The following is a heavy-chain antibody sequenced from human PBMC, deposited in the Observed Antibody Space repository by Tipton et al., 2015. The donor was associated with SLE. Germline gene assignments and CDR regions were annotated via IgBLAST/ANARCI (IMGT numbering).Heavy chain of an antibody. V-gene: IGHV3-33*01. Sequence: SLRLSCAASGFTFSSYGMHWVRQAPGKGLEWVAVIWYDGSNKYYADSVKGRFTISRDNSKNTLYLQMNSLRAEDTAVYYCARGASCYYDSSGCYYVDFFDYWGQGTLVTVSS. CDR3: ARGASCYYDSSGCYYVDFFDY. D-gene: IGHD3-22*01. CDR1: GFTFSSYG. CDR2: IWYDGSNK. J-gene: IGHJ4*02.